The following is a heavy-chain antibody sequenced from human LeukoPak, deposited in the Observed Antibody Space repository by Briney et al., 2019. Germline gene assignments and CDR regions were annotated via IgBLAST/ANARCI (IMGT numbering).Heavy chain of an antibody. D-gene: IGHD3-10*01. CDR3: ARDRGRARSVNPHGSGSYKHWFDP. J-gene: IGHJ5*02. CDR1: GYTFTGYY. CDR2: INPNSGGT. Sequence: GASVKVSCKASGYTFTGYYMHWVRQAPGQGLEWMGWINPNSGGTNYAQKFQGRVTMTRDTSISTAYMELSRLRSDDTAVYYCARDRGRARSVNPHGSGSYKHWFDPWGQGTLVTVSS. V-gene: IGHV1-2*02.